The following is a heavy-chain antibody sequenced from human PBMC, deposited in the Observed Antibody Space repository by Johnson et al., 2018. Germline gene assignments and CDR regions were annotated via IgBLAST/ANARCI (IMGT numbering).Heavy chain of an antibody. D-gene: IGHD2-2*01. CDR3: AKDLLPSRTSGGYDYCMNV. V-gene: IGHV3-9*01. CDR1: GFAFNDYT. J-gene: IGHJ6*03. Sequence: EVQLVESGGGLVQXGRALRLXCAASGFAFNDYTMLWVRLAPGKGLEWVSGITWTSGRVAYADCVRGRLTISRDNAKNFLCLQMHSRRTADRALYECAKDLLPSRTSGGYDYCMNVWGERTTVTVSS. CDR2: ITWTSGRV.